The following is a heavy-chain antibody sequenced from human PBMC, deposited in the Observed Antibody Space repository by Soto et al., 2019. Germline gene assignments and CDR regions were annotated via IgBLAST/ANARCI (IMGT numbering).Heavy chain of an antibody. CDR3: AKVAGYGGNTGVFDI. D-gene: IGHD4-17*01. CDR1: AFTFNSYA. CDR2: ISGSGGST. V-gene: IGHV3-23*01. Sequence: PGGSLRLSCAASAFTFNSYAMSWVRQAPGKGLEWVSAISGSGGSTYYADSVKGRFTISRANSKNTLYLQMNSLRAEDTAVYFCAKVAGYGGNTGVFDIWGQGTMVIVSS. J-gene: IGHJ3*02.